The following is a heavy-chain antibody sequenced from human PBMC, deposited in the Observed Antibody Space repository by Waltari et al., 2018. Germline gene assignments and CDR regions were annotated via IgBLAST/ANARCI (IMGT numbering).Heavy chain of an antibody. CDR3: ARSPGGGFWSGWGFDP. CDR1: GGTFSSYA. J-gene: IGHJ5*02. V-gene: IGHV1-69*04. D-gene: IGHD3-3*01. CDR2: ISPILGTA. Sequence: QVQLVQSGAEVKKPGSSVKVSCKASGGTFSSYAISWVRQAPGQGLEWMGRISPILGTANYAQKFQGRVTITADKSTSTAYMELSSLRSEDTAVYYCARSPGGGFWSGWGFDPWGQGTLVTVSS.